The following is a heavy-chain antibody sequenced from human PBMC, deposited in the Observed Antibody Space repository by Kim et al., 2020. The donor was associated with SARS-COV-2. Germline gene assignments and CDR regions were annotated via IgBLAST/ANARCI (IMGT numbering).Heavy chain of an antibody. CDR1: GGSISSGGYY. CDR2: IYYSGST. D-gene: IGHD2-2*01. Sequence: SETLSLTCTVSGGSISSGGYYWSWIRQHPGKGLEWIGYIYYSGSTYYNPSLKSRVTISVDTSKNQFSLKLSSVTAADTAVYYCARVTRVVPAATLDYWGQGTLVTVSS. V-gene: IGHV4-31*03. CDR3: ARVTRVVPAATLDY. J-gene: IGHJ4*02.